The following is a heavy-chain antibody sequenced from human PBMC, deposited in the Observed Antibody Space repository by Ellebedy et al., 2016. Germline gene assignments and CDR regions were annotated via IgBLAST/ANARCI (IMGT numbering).Heavy chain of an antibody. CDR3: ARSSVSMGY. CDR1: GGTFSSYL. V-gene: IGHV1-8*02. Sequence: ASVKVSXKASGGTFSSYLINWVRQATGQGLEWMGWMNPNSGNTGYAQKFQGRVTMTRNTSISTAYMELSSLRSEDTAVYYCARSSVSMGYWGQGTLVTVSS. J-gene: IGHJ4*02. CDR2: MNPNSGNT. D-gene: IGHD2/OR15-2a*01.